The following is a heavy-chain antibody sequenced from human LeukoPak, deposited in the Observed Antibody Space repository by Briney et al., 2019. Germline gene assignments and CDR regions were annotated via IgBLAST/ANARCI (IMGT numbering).Heavy chain of an antibody. CDR2: IYHSGNT. D-gene: IGHD6-6*01. V-gene: IGHV4-38-2*02. CDR3: ARGSWQLAEEVY. J-gene: IGHJ4*02. CDR1: GYSISSGYY. Sequence: SETLSLTCTVSGYSISSGYYWGWIRQPPGKGLEWIANIYHSGNTYYNPSLKSRVTISVDTSRNQFSLKLSSVTAADTAVYYCARGSWQLAEEVYWGQGTLVTVSS.